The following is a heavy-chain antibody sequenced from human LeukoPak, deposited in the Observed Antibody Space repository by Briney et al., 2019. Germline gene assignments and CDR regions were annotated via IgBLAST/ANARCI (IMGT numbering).Heavy chain of an antibody. CDR2: ISSSGSTI. V-gene: IGHV3-11*04. J-gene: IGHJ3*02. D-gene: IGHD2-15*01. CDR3: ARDQGDTPWAFDI. CDR1: GFTFSDYY. Sequence: GGSLRLSCAASGFTFSDYYMSWVRQAPGKGMEWVSYISSSGSTIYYADSVKDRFTISRDNAKNSLYLQMNSLRAEDTAVYYRARDQGDTPWAFDIWGQGTMVTVSS.